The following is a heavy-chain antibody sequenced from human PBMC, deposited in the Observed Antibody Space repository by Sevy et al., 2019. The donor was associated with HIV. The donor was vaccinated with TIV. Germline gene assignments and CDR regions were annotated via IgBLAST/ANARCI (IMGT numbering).Heavy chain of an antibody. J-gene: IGHJ3*02. CDR1: GFTFNSYG. CDR2: ISYDGSNK. D-gene: IGHD3-10*01. CDR3: ARALGVRGVMDVFDI. Sequence: GGSLRLSCAASGFTFNSYGMHWVRQAPGKGLEWVAVISYDGSNKYYADSVNGRFTISRDNSKNTLYLQMNSLRADDTAVYYCARALGVRGVMDVFDIWGQGTMVTVSS. V-gene: IGHV3-30*03.